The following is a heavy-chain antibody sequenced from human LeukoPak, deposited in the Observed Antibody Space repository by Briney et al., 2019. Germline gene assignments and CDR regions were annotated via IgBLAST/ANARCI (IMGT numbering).Heavy chain of an antibody. CDR2: IYSGGST. V-gene: IGHV3-53*01. D-gene: IGHD5-18*01. Sequence: PGGSLRLSCAASGFTVSSNYMSWVRQAPGKGLEWVSVIYSGGSTYYADFVKGRFTISRDNSKNTLYLQMNSLRAEDTAVYYCARGYGNDAFDIWGQGTMVTVSS. CDR3: ARGYGNDAFDI. J-gene: IGHJ3*02. CDR1: GFTVSSNY.